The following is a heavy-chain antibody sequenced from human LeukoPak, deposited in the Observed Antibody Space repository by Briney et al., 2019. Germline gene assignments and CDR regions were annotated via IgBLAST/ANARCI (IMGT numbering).Heavy chain of an antibody. CDR2: INHSGST. D-gene: IGHD5-18*01. V-gene: IGHV4-34*01. CDR1: SGSVSRYY. Sequence: SETLSLTCTVSSGSVSRYYWSWIRQPPGKGLEWIGEINHSGSTNYNPSLKSRVTISVDTSKNQFSLKLSSVTAADTAVYYCARALGYSYGNWGQGTLVTVSS. J-gene: IGHJ4*02. CDR3: ARALGYSYGN.